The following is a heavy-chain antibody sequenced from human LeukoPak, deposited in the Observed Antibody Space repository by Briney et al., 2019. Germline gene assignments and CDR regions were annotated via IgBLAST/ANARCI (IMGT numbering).Heavy chain of an antibody. J-gene: IGHJ4*02. CDR1: GYTFTSYA. CDR2: INAGNGNT. D-gene: IGHD3-3*01. CDR3: ARDTRHYDFWSGYSVELPDY. Sequence: GASVKVSCKASGYTFTSYAMHWVRQAPGQRLEWMGWINAGNGNTKYSQKFQGRVTITRDTSASTAYMELSSLRSEDTAVYYCARDTRHYDFWSGYSVELPDYWGQGTLVTVSS. V-gene: IGHV1-3*01.